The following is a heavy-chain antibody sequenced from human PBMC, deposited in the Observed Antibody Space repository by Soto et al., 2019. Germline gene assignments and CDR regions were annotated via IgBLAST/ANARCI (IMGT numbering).Heavy chain of an antibody. CDR2: IYDGGRT. CDR3: ARGPSGDKVDS. V-gene: IGHV4-30-4*01. J-gene: IGHJ4*02. Sequence: QVQLQESGPGLVKPSQTLSLTCTVSGGSISTVDYWWSWIRQSPDMGLEWIGHIYDGGRTYNNPSLESRATWSXXTSQSQPSLTLSSVSAADTAVYYCARGPSGDKVDSWGQGTLVTVSS. CDR1: GGSISTVDYW. D-gene: IGHD7-27*01.